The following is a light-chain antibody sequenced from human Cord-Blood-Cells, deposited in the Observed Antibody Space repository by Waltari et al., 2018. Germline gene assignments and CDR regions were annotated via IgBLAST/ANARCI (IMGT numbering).Light chain of an antibody. J-gene: IGLJ3*02. Sequence: QPVLTQPPSASGAPGQRVTLSCTGSSPNIGAGSAAPWDKQLPGTAPKLLIYGNSNRPSGVPDRFSGSKSGTSASLAITGLQAEDEADYYCQSYDSSLSGVFGGGTKLTVL. CDR2: GNS. V-gene: IGLV1-40*01. CDR3: QSYDSSLSGV. CDR1: SPNIGAGSA.